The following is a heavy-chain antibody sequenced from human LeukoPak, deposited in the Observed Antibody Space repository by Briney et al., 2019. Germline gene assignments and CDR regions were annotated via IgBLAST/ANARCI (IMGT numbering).Heavy chain of an antibody. V-gene: IGHV3-49*04. Sequence: GGSLRLSCTASGFNFGDYAMTWVRQAPGKGLEWVGFIKSKAYGGTPEYAASVKGRFTISRDDSKGIAYLQMNSLKTEDTAVYYCTRDQTPYYWGQGTLVTVSS. CDR1: GFNFGDYA. CDR2: IKSKAYGGTP. J-gene: IGHJ4*02. CDR3: TRDQTPYY.